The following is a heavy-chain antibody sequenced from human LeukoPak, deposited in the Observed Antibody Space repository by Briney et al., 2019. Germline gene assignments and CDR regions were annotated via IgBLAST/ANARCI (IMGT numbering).Heavy chain of an antibody. J-gene: IGHJ3*02. CDR1: EFTLSRYA. CDR2: ISGNGGST. D-gene: IGHD6-6*01. V-gene: IGHV3-23*01. CDR3: AKNRWAARISIDAFDI. Sequence: PGGSLRLSCAAPEFTLSRYAMSWVRQAPGKGLEWVSSISGNGGSTYYAVSVQGRFTISRDNSKNTLYLQMNSLKVEDTAVYYCAKNRWAARISIDAFDIWGQGTMVTVSS.